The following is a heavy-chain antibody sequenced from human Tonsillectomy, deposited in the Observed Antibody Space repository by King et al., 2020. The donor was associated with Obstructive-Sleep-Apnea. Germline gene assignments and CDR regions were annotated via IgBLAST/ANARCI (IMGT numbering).Heavy chain of an antibody. Sequence: VQLVESGGGLVKPGGSLRLSCAASGFTFSDYFSDYYMSWVRQAPGKGLEWISYIDNSDRTIYYADSVKGRFTIPRDNAEESLYLQMNSLRGEDTAVYYCARGGLVSAATLRHDAFDIWGQGTMVTVSS. CDR2: IDNSDRTI. J-gene: IGHJ3*02. CDR1: GFTFSDYFSDYY. D-gene: IGHD6-13*01. CDR3: ARGGLVSAATLRHDAFDI. V-gene: IGHV3-11*01.